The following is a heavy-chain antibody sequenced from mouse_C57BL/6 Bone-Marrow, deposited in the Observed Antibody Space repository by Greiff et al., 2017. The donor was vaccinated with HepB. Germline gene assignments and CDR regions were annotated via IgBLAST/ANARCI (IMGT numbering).Heavy chain of an antibody. CDR2: ISYDGSN. V-gene: IGHV3-6*01. D-gene: IGHD2-2*01. Sequence: EVKLQESGPGLVKPSQSLSLTCSVTGYSITSGYYWNWIRQFPGNKLEWIGYISYDGSNNYNPSLKNRISITRDTSKNQFFLKLNSVTTEDTATYYCARDLSNGYPLYYYAMDYWGQGTSVTVSS. CDR1: GYSITSGYY. J-gene: IGHJ4*01. CDR3: ARDLSNGYPLYYYAMDY.